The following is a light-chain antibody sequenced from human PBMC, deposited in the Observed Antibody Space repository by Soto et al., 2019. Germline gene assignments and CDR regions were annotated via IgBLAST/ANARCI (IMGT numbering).Light chain of an antibody. V-gene: IGKV3-11*01. CDR1: QSVTNY. Sequence: EIVLTQSPATLSLSPGERATLSCRASQSVTNYLAWYQQKAGQAPRLLIYETIHRATGIPARFSGSGSGTDFPRTISSLEPEDLSVYYCQHRSHWLITFGQGTRLEIK. J-gene: IGKJ5*01. CDR2: ETI. CDR3: QHRSHWLIT.